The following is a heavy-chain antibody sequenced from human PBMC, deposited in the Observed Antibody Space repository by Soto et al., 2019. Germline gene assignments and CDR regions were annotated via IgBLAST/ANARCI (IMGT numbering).Heavy chain of an antibody. V-gene: IGHV1-69*14. CDR2: IIPIFGTA. J-gene: IGHJ5*02. Sequence: QVQLVQSGAEVKKPGSSVKVSCKASGGTFSSYAISWVRQAPGQGLEWMGGIIPIFGTANYAQKFQGSVTITAAKSTSTACMELSMLRSEDTAVYYCAGDEMPGDGTQVGPWGQGTLVTGSS. CDR3: AGDEMPGDGTQVGP. D-gene: IGHD1-1*01. CDR1: GGTFSSYA.